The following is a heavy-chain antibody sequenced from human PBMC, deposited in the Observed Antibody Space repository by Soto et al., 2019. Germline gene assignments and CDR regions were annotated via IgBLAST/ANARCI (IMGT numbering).Heavy chain of an antibody. CDR3: ARGMVRGVITYYYFDY. CDR2: IYYSGST. V-gene: IGHV4-31*03. J-gene: IGHJ4*02. D-gene: IGHD3-10*01. CDR1: GGSISSGGYY. Sequence: QVQLQESGPGLVKPSQTLSLTCTVSGGSISSGGYYWSWIRQHPGKGLEWIGYIYYSGSTYYNPSLKGRVTISVDTSKNQFSLKLSSVTAADTAVYYCARGMVRGVITYYYFDYWGQGTLVTVSS.